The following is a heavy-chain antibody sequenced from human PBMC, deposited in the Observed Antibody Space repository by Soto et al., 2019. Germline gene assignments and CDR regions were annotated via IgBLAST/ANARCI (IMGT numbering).Heavy chain of an antibody. J-gene: IGHJ4*02. CDR3: ARVARYYDFWSGYYPLGY. V-gene: IGHV1-46*01. CDR2: INPGGGSP. CDR1: GYTFTSHY. D-gene: IGHD3-3*01. Sequence: ASVKVSCKASGYTFTSHYLHWVRQAPGQGLEWMGIINPGGGSPSYAQKFQGRVTMTSDTSTSTVYMDLGSLRSEDTAVYYCARVARYYDFWSGYYPLGYWGQGTLVTVSS.